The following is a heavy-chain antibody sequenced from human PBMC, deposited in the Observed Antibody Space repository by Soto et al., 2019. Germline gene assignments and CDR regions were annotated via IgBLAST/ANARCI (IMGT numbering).Heavy chain of an antibody. CDR3: VKGGSSSWYRDYFDY. J-gene: IGHJ4*02. V-gene: IGHV3-64D*08. Sequence: GGSLRLSCSASGFTFSNYAMHWVRQAPGKGLEYVSTIGSNGGSTYYADSVKGRFTISRDNSMDTLYLQMSSLRAEDTAVYYCVKGGSSSWYRDYFDYWGQGTLVTVSS. CDR2: IGSNGGST. CDR1: GFTFSNYA. D-gene: IGHD6-13*01.